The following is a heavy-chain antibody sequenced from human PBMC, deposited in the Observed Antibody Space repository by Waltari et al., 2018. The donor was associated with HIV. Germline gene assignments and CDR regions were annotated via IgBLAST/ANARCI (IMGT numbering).Heavy chain of an antibody. J-gene: IGHJ6*02. D-gene: IGHD1-26*01. V-gene: IGHV4-39*01. CDR2: IYYSGST. Sequence: QLQLQESGPGLVKPTETLSLTCTVSGGSVSSSTYYWGWIRQPPGKGLEWIGSIYYSGSTYYNPSLKSRVTISVDTSKNQFSLKLSSVTAADTAVYFCAESGSYNYYYYGMDVWGQGTTVTVSS. CDR1: GGSVSSSTYY. CDR3: AESGSYNYYYYGMDV.